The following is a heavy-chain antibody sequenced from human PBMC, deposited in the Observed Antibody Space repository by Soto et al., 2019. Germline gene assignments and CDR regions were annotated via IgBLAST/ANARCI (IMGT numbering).Heavy chain of an antibody. D-gene: IGHD1-1*01. CDR3: ARSGTPKSYFDY. CDR1: GGTFSNYA. Sequence: SVKVSFKASGGTFSNYAISWVRQAPGQGLEWMGGIIPIFNTANYAQKFQGRLTMTRDTSTTTVYMELSSLRSEDTAIYYCARSGTPKSYFDYCGQGTLVTVSS. J-gene: IGHJ4*02. V-gene: IGHV1-69*05. CDR2: IIPIFNTA.